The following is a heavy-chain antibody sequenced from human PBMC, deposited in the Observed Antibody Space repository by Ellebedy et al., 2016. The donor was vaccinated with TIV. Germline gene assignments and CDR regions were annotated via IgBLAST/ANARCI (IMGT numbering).Heavy chain of an antibody. J-gene: IGHJ4*02. CDR2: KTHSGST. V-gene: IGHV4-34*01. Sequence: MPSETLSLTCAVHGGSLSSDYWSWIRQSPEKGLEWIGEKTHSGSTSYNPSLKSRVSISVDTPKKQFSLKLSSGTAADTAVYYCARAFQYSSGWAFDYWGQGTLVTVSS. CDR1: GGSLSSDY. CDR3: ARAFQYSSGWAFDY. D-gene: IGHD6-19*01.